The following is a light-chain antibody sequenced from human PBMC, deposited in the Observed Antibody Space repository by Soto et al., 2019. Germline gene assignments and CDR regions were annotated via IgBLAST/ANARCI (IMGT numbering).Light chain of an antibody. CDR1: QSVSSN. Sequence: IVMSQSPGTLSVSPGERVTLSCRASQSVSSNLAWYQQRPGQAPRLLIYSVSSRDTDIPARFSGGGSGTEITLTINSLQTEDCGVYYCQQYNVLPQTFGQGTKVDIK. J-gene: IGKJ1*01. CDR3: QQYNVLPQT. CDR2: SVS. V-gene: IGKV3-15*01.